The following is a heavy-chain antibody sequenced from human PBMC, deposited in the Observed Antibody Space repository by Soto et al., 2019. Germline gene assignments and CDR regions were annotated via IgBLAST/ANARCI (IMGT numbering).Heavy chain of an antibody. D-gene: IGHD1-26*01. Sequence: PGGSLRLSCAASGFTFISYGMHWVRQAPGKGLEWVAVISYDGSNKYYADSVKGRFTISRDNSKNTLYLQMNSLRAEDTAVYYCARGKEATALDYWGQGTLVTVSS. V-gene: IGHV3-30*03. J-gene: IGHJ4*02. CDR2: ISYDGSNK. CDR1: GFTFISYG. CDR3: ARGKEATALDY.